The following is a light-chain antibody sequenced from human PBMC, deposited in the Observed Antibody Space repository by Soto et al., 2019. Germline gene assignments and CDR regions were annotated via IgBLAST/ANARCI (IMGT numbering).Light chain of an antibody. Sequence: EIVLTQSPGTLSLSPGETATLSCRASQSFSGNYLAWYLQKPGQAPSLLIYGASNRATGIPDRFSGSGSGTDFTLTISRLEPEDFAVYYCQQYGGSPPITFGQGTRLEIK. V-gene: IGKV3-20*01. J-gene: IGKJ5*01. CDR2: GAS. CDR1: QSFSGNY. CDR3: QQYGGSPPIT.